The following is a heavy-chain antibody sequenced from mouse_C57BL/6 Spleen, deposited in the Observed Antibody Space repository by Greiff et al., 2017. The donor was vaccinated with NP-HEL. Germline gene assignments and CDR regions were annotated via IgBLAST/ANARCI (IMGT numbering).Heavy chain of an antibody. D-gene: IGHD1-1*01. Sequence: QVQLQQSGPELVKPGASVKISCKASGYAFSSSWMNWVKQRPGKGLEWIGRIYPGDGDTNYNGKFKGKATLTADKSSSTAYMQLSSLTSEDSAVYFCARSAFITTVVEDYWGQGTTLTVSS. CDR2: IYPGDGDT. CDR1: GYAFSSSW. V-gene: IGHV1-82*01. CDR3: ARSAFITTVVEDY. J-gene: IGHJ2*01.